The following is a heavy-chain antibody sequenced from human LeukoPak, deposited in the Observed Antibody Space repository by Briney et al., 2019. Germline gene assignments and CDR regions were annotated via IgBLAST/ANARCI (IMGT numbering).Heavy chain of an antibody. CDR2: IYYSGST. V-gene: IGHV4-59*01. Sequence: SETLSLTCTVSGGSLSSYYWSWIRQPPGKGLEWIGYIYYSGSTNYNPSLKSRLTISVDTSKNQFSLKLSSVTAADTAVYYCAGEYSSSSGVDIWGQGTMVTVSS. CDR1: GGSLSSYY. D-gene: IGHD6-6*01. J-gene: IGHJ3*02. CDR3: AGEYSSSSGVDI.